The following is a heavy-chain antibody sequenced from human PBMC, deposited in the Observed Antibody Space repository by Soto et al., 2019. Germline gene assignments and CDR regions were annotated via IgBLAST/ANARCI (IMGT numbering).Heavy chain of an antibody. CDR3: ARDKITGLFDY. Sequence: QVQLQQWGSGRLKPSETLYLTCAVYGGSFSGYYWTWIRQPRGTGLEWIGEINHSGSTNYNPSLKSRVTISVDTSKNQFSLKLTSVTAADTAVYYCARDKITGLFDYWGQGTLVTVSS. CDR2: INHSGST. D-gene: IGHD2-8*02. V-gene: IGHV4-34*02. J-gene: IGHJ4*02. CDR1: GGSFSGYY.